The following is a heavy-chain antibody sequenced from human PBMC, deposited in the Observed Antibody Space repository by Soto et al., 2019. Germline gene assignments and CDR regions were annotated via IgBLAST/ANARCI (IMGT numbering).Heavy chain of an antibody. Sequence: QVQLVQSGAEVKKPGSSVKVSCKASGGTFSSYTFTWVRQAPGQGLEWMGGIIPLFATADYAQKFQGRFTITADESMITVYMEVNSLKSEDTAVYYCARSDRRYHDTTQHAFDIWGQGTIVTVSS. CDR1: GGTFSSYT. J-gene: IGHJ3*02. V-gene: IGHV1-69*01. CDR3: ARSDRRYHDTTQHAFDI. D-gene: IGHD1-26*01. CDR2: IIPLFATA.